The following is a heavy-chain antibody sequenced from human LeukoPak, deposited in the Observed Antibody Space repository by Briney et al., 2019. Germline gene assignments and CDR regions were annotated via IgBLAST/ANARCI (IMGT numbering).Heavy chain of an antibody. CDR3: ARSRRNYYYYGMDV. J-gene: IGHJ6*02. CDR2: INPNSGGT. V-gene: IGHV1-2*02. CDR1: GYTFTGYY. Sequence: GASVKVSCKASGYTFTGYYMHRVRQAPGQGLEWMGWINPNSGGTNYAQKFQGRVTMTRDTSISTAYMELSRLRSDDTAVYYCARSRRNYYYYGMDVWGQGTTVTVSS.